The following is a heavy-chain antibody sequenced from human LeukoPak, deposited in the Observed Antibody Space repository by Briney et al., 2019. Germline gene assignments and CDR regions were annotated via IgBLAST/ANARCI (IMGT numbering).Heavy chain of an antibody. CDR2: ISSSSSYI. CDR3: ARADPYCSSSYEVDY. V-gene: IGHV3-21*01. Sequence: GGSLRLSCAASGFTFSSYSMNWVRQAPGKGLEWVSSISSSSSYIYYADSVKGRFTISRDNAKNSLYLQMNSLRAEDTAVYYCARADPYCSSSYEVDYWGQGTLVTVSS. J-gene: IGHJ4*02. D-gene: IGHD6-6*01. CDR1: GFTFSSYS.